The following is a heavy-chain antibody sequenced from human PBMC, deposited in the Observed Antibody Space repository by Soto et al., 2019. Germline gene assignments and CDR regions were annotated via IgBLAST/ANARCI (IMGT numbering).Heavy chain of an antibody. CDR2: IYYSGST. V-gene: IGHV4-39*01. D-gene: IGHD3-10*01. CDR3: ARHRSGLWFGELFYFDY. CDR1: GGSISSSSYY. Sequence: QLQLQESGPGLVKPSETLSLTCTVSGGSISSSSYYWGWIRQPPGKGLEWIGSIYYSGSTYYNPSLKSRVTISVDTSKNQFSLKLSSVTAADTAVYYCARHRSGLWFGELFYFDYWGQGTLVTVSS. J-gene: IGHJ4*02.